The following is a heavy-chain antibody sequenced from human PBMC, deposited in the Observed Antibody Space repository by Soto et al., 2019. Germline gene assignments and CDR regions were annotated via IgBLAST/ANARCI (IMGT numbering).Heavy chain of an antibody. CDR1: GGAVSNKTYY. J-gene: IGHJ4*02. V-gene: IGHV4-61*01. D-gene: IGHD4-17*01. CDR3: ARTTAVPNTLRSRYFFDY. Sequence: SETLSLTCSVSGGAVSNKTYYWSWIRQPPGNRLEWIGYVYYSGTTNYNPSLKSRVTISVDLSKNQFSLRLSSVTTADTALYYCARTTAVPNTLRSRYFFDYWGQGTLVTVSS. CDR2: VYYSGTT.